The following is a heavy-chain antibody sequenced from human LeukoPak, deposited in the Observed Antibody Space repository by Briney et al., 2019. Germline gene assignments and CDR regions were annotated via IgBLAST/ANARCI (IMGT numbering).Heavy chain of an antibody. CDR1: GGTFSSYA. CDR3: ARALGYYGSGSYGYFDY. J-gene: IGHJ4*02. D-gene: IGHD3-10*01. V-gene: IGHV1-69*13. Sequence: SVKVSCKASGGTFSSYAISWVRQAPGQGLEWMGGIIPIFGTANYAQKFQGRVTITADESTSTAYMELSSLRSEDTAVYYCARALGYYGSGSYGYFDYWGQGTLVTVSS. CDR2: IIPIFGTA.